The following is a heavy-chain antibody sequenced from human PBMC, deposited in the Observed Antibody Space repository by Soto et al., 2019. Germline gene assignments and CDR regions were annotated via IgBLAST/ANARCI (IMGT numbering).Heavy chain of an antibody. CDR1: GYPISGGYY. D-gene: IGHD3-22*01. V-gene: IGHV4-38-2*02. CDR3: TREWGPSYYYDSTGFNPEY. CDR2: ISPSGST. Sequence: SETLSLTCAVSGYPISGGYYWGWIRQSPGKGLEWIGCISPSGSTYYNPSLKSRVTTSVDTSKNHFSLKLSSVTAADTAVYYCTREWGPSYYYDSTGFNPEYWGQGTQVTVSS. J-gene: IGHJ4*02.